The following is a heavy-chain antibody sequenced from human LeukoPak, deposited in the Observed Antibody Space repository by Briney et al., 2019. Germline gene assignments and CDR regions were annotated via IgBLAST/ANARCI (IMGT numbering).Heavy chain of an antibody. Sequence: PSETLSLTCAVYGGSFSGYYWSWIRQPPGKGLEWIGEINHSGSTNYNPSLKSRVTISVDTSKNQFSLKLSSVTAADTAVYYCARGPPSYYYDSSGYYSYYYYYYMDVWGKGTTVTISS. CDR1: GGSFSGYY. CDR3: ARGPPSYYYDSSGYYSYYYYYYMDV. CDR2: INHSGST. V-gene: IGHV4-34*01. J-gene: IGHJ6*03. D-gene: IGHD3-22*01.